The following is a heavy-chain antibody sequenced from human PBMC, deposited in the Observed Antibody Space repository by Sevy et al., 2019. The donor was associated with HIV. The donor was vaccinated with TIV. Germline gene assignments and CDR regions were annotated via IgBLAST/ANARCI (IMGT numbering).Heavy chain of an antibody. CDR1: GLTFGTYV. Sequence: GGSLRLSCAASGLTFGTYVMNWVRQAPGKGLEWVSGISGSGGSTYYADSVKGRITISRDNSKKTVYLQMNSLRAEDTAVYYCAKGDRSFYGIDVWGQGTTVTVSS. D-gene: IGHD2-15*01. CDR3: AKGDRSFYGIDV. V-gene: IGHV3-23*01. J-gene: IGHJ6*02. CDR2: ISGSGGST.